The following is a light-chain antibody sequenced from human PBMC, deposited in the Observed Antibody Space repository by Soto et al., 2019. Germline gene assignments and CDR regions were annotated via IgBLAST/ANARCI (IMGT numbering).Light chain of an antibody. J-gene: IGLJ2*01. V-gene: IGLV1-36*01. CDR3: AAWDDSLNGVV. Sequence: QSVLTQHPSLPEAPSKRATFPGPEATSNTGNNAVNWYQQLPGKAPKLLIYYDDLLPSGVSDRFSGSKSGTSASLAISGLQSEDEADYYCAAWDDSLNGVVFGGGTKLTVL. CDR2: YDD. CDR1: TSNTGNNA.